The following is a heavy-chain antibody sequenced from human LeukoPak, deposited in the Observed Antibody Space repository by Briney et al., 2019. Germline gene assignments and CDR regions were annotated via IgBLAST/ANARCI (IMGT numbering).Heavy chain of an antibody. CDR3: ASGGQLVVAGGFDY. J-gene: IGHJ4*02. CDR2: INHSGST. V-gene: IGHV4-34*01. Sequence: ASETLSLTCAVYGGSFSGYYWSWIRQPPGKGLEWIGEINHSGSTNYNPSLKSRVTISVDTSKNQFSLKLSSVTAADTAVYYCASGGQLVVAGGFDYWGQGTLVTVSS. CDR1: GGSFSGYY. D-gene: IGHD6-6*01.